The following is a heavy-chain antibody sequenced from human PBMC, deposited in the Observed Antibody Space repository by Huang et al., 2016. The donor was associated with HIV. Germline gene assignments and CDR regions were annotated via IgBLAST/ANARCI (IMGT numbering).Heavy chain of an antibody. Sequence: QVQLQESGPGLVKPSQTLSLTCTVSGGSISSGGSYWSWIRQPPGKGLEWIGYIYYSGRNYYNPSLKSRVTITLDTSKNQFALKLNSVTAADTAVYYCARAPGDGDYFDYWGQGTLVTVSS. CDR1: GGSISSGGSY. D-gene: IGHD7-27*01. V-gene: IGHV4-30-4*08. CDR2: IYYSGRN. CDR3: ARAPGDGDYFDY. J-gene: IGHJ4*02.